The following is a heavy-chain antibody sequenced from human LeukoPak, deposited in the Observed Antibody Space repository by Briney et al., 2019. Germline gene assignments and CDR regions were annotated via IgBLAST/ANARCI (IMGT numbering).Heavy chain of an antibody. CDR3: AKRRSNYYSDLDS. D-gene: IGHD3-22*01. Sequence: GGSLRLSCAASGFTFSSYAMSWVRQAPGKGLEWVSAISVSGGNTYYADSVKGRFTISRDSSKNTLYLQMNSLRAEDTAVYYCAKRRSNYYSDLDSWGQGTLVTVSS. J-gene: IGHJ4*02. CDR1: GFTFSSYA. CDR2: ISVSGGNT. V-gene: IGHV3-23*01.